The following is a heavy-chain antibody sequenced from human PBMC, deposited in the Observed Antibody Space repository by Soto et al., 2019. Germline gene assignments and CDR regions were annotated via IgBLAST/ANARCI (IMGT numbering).Heavy chain of an antibody. V-gene: IGHV3-66*01. CDR3: VRENYYYGLDV. Sequence: GGSLRLSCAASGFDASVNFMTWVRQAPGKGLEWVSAINNAYSTFYADSVRGRFTISRDNSKNTVYLQMNSLRVEDTAMYYCVRENYYYGLDVWGQGTQVTVSS. CDR1: GFDASVNF. J-gene: IGHJ6*01. CDR2: INNAYST.